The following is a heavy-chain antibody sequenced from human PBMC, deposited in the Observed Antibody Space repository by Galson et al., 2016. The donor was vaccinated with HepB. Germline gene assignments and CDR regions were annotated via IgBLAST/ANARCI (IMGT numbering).Heavy chain of an antibody. CDR2: ILWNRGSI. Sequence: SLRLSCAASGFTYNAYAMHWVRQVPGKGLEWVSGILWNRGSIGYADSVRGRFSISRDNAKNSLYLQMNSLTPEYTALYYCAKDLGDVTAAAGSWGQGTLVTVSS. J-gene: IGHJ4*02. V-gene: IGHV3-9*01. D-gene: IGHD6-25*01. CDR3: AKDLGDVTAAAGS. CDR1: GFTYNAYA.